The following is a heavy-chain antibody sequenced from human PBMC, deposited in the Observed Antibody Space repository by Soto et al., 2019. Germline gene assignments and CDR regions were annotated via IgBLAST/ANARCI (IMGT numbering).Heavy chain of an antibody. Sequence: ASVKVPPKVAGDTLTDLSIHRVLLSPGKGLEWMGGFDPEDGETIYAQKFQGRVTMTEDTSTDTAYMELSSLRSEDTAVYYCAPLRPYYDSWSGVRAFDSWGPGTLVT. CDR2: FDPEDGET. CDR3: APLRPYYDSWSGVRAFDS. CDR1: GDTLTDLS. V-gene: IGHV1-24*01. D-gene: IGHD3-3*01. J-gene: IGHJ3*02.